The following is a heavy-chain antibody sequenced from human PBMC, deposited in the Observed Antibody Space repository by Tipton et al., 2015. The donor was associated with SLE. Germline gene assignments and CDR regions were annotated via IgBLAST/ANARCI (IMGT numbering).Heavy chain of an antibody. CDR3: ARPSLHTALAVDAFDI. Sequence: TLSLTCAVYGGSLGGYYWSWIRQSPGKGLEWIGEIHHSGTTNYNPSLKSRVTISVDTSKNQFSLKLTSVTAADTAVYYCARPSLHTALAVDAFDIWGQGTMVSVSS. V-gene: IGHV4-34*01. D-gene: IGHD5-18*01. CDR2: IHHSGTT. J-gene: IGHJ3*02. CDR1: GGSLGGYY.